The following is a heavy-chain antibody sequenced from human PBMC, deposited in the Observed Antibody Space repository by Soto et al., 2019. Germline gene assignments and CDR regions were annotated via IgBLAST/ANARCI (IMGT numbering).Heavy chain of an antibody. J-gene: IGHJ4*02. Sequence: PSETLSLTCTVSGGSISGFYWNWFRQPAGKGLVWIGRIHTGGTTNYKPSLRSRVTMSVDTSKNQFSLKLTSVTAADTAVYYCARISGGPIRWGQGTLVTVSS. CDR1: GGSISGFY. CDR2: IHTGGTT. CDR3: ARISGGPIR. V-gene: IGHV4-4*07.